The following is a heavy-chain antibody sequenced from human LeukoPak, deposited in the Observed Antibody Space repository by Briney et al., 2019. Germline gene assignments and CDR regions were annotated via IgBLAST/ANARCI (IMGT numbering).Heavy chain of an antibody. CDR2: ISTYNGNT. D-gene: IGHD5-12*01. V-gene: IGHV1-18*01. J-gene: IGHJ4*02. CDR3: ARGRGSTSRY. CDR1: GYTFTSYG. Sequence: ASVKVSCKASGYTFTSYGITWVRQAPGQGLEWMGWISTYNGNTDYAQNLQGRVSMTTDTSTSTAYMELRSLRSDDTAVYYCARGRGSTSRYWGQGTLVTVSS.